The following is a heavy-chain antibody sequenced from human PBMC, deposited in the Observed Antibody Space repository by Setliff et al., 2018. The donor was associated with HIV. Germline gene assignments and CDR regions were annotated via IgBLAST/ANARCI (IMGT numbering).Heavy chain of an antibody. CDR1: GFNFLAHW. CDR3: VRLPYYVSGGVFDH. D-gene: IGHD3-10*01. CDR2: VYPGDSDT. V-gene: IGHV5-51*01. J-gene: IGHJ4*02. Sequence: GESLKISCQCSGFNFLAHWIGWVRQVPEKGPEWMGIVYPGDSDTRYNPSFEGQVTVSADKTITTAYLQLTSLKASDTAMYFCVRLPYYVSGGVFDHWGKGTLVTVSS.